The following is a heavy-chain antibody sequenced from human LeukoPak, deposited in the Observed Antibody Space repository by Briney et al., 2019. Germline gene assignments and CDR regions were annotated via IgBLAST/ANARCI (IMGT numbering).Heavy chain of an antibody. CDR2: IYYSGST. Sequence: PSETLSLTCTVSGGSISSHYWSWIRQPPGKGLEWIGYIYYSGSTKYNPSLKSRVTISVDTSKKQFSLKLSSVTAADTAVYYCARHAVRVLWFGHHRGGFDYWGQGTLVTVSS. CDR1: GGSISSHY. V-gene: IGHV4-59*08. J-gene: IGHJ4*02. CDR3: ARHAVRVLWFGHHRGGFDY. D-gene: IGHD3-10*01.